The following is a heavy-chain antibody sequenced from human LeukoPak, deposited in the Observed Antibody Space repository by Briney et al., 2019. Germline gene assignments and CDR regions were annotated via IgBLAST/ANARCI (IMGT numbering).Heavy chain of an antibody. J-gene: IGHJ4*02. Sequence: PGGSLRLSCAASGFTFGNAWMTWVRQAPGKGLEWVGRIKSKTDGCTTDYAAPVKGRFTISRDDSKNTLYLQMNSLKTEDTAVYYCTTDDGAYYYDSSGYPSNYWGQGTLVTVSS. CDR2: IKSKTDGCTT. V-gene: IGHV3-15*01. CDR3: TTDDGAYYYDSSGYPSNY. CDR1: GFTFGNAW. D-gene: IGHD3-22*01.